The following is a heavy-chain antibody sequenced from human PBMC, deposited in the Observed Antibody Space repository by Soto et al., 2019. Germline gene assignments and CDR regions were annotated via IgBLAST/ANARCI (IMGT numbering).Heavy chain of an antibody. CDR2: VIPYFGTA. D-gene: IGHD3-22*01. CDR3: ARLRISSRRRGGRYYEDGMDV. V-gene: IGHV1-69*01. CDR1: GGTFSTYS. Sequence: QLVQSGAEVKKPGSSVKVSCEASGGTFSTYSISWVRQAPGHGLEWMGEVIPYFGTANHAQKFQGRVTLTVDASTSTAYMELRSLRSEDTALYYCARLRISSRRRGGRYYEDGMDVWGQGTRVTVSS. J-gene: IGHJ6*02.